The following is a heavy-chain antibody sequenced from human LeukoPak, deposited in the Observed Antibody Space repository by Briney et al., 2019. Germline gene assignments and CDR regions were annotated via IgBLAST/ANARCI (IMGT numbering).Heavy chain of an antibody. CDR2: IKQDGSAK. CDR1: GFTFSDYW. J-gene: IGHJ4*02. D-gene: IGHD2-2*01. V-gene: IGHV3-7*01. Sequence: GGSLRLSCTASGFTFSDYWMTWVCQAPGKGLEWVANIKQDGSAKYYVDSVKGRFTISRDNAKNSLYLQMDSLRVEDTATYYCARWRGSTSERSDYWGQGTLVTVSS. CDR3: ARWRGSTSERSDY.